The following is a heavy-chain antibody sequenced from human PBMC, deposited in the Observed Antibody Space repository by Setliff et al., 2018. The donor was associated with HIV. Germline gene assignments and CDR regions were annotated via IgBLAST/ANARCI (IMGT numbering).Heavy chain of an antibody. CDR1: GGSISGYY. Sequence: PSETLSLTCNVSGGSISGYYWSWVRQPPGKGLEWIGYIYYSGSTNYNPSLRSRVTISVDTSKNQVSLRLNSVTSADTALYYCARESQQYYDILTGFNYYDGMDVWGRGITVTVSS. J-gene: IGHJ6*02. CDR3: ARESQQYYDILTGFNYYDGMDV. D-gene: IGHD3-9*01. V-gene: IGHV4-59*01. CDR2: IYYSGST.